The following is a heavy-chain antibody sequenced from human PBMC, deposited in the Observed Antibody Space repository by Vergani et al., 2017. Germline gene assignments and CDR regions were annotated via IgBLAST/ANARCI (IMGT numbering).Heavy chain of an antibody. Sequence: VQLVESGGGVVQPGGSLRLSCAASGFTFNSYGMHWVRQAPGKGLEWVSGISASGAPTYYADSVKGRVTISRDNSKNTLYLQMNSLRVEDTAVYYCATIGYRRWGYYFDYWGQGILVTVSS. CDR2: ISASGAPT. CDR1: GFTFNSYG. V-gene: IGHV3-23*04. CDR3: ATIGYRRWGYYFDY. D-gene: IGHD2-2*02. J-gene: IGHJ4*02.